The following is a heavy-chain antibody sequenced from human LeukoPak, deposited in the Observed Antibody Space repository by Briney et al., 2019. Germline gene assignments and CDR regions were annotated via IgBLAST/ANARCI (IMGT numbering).Heavy chain of an antibody. CDR1: GGSISSYY. CDR3: ARVKDGSGPYLDY. D-gene: IGHD3-10*01. J-gene: IGHJ4*02. CDR2: IYYSGST. V-gene: IGHV4-59*01. Sequence: SETLSLTCTVSGGSISSYYWSWIRQPPGKGLEWIGYIYYSGSTNYNPSLKSRVTISVDTSKNQFSLKLGSVTAADTAVYYCARVKDGSGPYLDYWGQGNLVTVSS.